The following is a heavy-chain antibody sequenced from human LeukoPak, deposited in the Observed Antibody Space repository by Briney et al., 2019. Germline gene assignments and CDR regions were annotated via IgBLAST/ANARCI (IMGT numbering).Heavy chain of an antibody. CDR1: GFTFSDYC. CDR2: ISSSGSTI. Sequence: GGSLRLSCAASGFTFSDYCMSWIRQAPGKGLEWVSYISSSGSTIYYADSVKGRFTISRDNAKNSLYLQMNSLRAEDTAVYYCARVLVAMIVEYYFDYWGQGTLVTVSS. J-gene: IGHJ4*02. D-gene: IGHD3-22*01. CDR3: ARVLVAMIVEYYFDY. V-gene: IGHV3-11*01.